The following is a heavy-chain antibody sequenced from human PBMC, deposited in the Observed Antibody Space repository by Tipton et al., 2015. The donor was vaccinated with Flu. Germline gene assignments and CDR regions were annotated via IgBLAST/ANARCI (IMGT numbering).Heavy chain of an antibody. CDR3: ARRDYSNYVSEPKNWFDS. CDR1: GYSIRSSNYY. V-gene: IGHV4-38-2*02. CDR2: IFHSGNT. D-gene: IGHD4-11*01. Sequence: TLSLTCTVSGYSIRSSNYYWGWIRQPPGKGLEWIGNIFHSGNTYHNPSLKSRVTISVDTSKNHFSLKLSPVTAADTAVYYCARRDYSNYVSEPKNWFDSWGQGALVIVSS. J-gene: IGHJ5*01.